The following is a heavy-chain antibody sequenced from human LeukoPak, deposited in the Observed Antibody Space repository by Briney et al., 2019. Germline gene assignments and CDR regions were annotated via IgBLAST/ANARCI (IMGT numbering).Heavy chain of an antibody. Sequence: ASVKVSCKASGYTFTGYYMHWVRQAPGQGLEWMGRINPNSGGTNYAQKFQGRVTMTRDTSISTAYMELSSLRSEDTAVYYCAREPDHGYCSSTSCFKYNWFDPWGQGTLVTVSS. CDR2: INPNSGGT. CDR1: GYTFTGYY. D-gene: IGHD2-2*01. J-gene: IGHJ5*02. V-gene: IGHV1-2*06. CDR3: AREPDHGYCSSTSCFKYNWFDP.